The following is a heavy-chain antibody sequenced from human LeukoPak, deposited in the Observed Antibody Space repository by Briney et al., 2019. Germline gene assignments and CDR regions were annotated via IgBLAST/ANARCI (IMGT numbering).Heavy chain of an antibody. Sequence: GGSLRLSCAASGFTFSSYSMKWVRRAPGKGLEWVSSISSSSSYIYYADSVKGRFTISRDNAKNSLYLQMNSLRAEDTAVYYCAREHDYGDSADYWGQGTLVTVSS. J-gene: IGHJ4*02. D-gene: IGHD4-17*01. CDR1: GFTFSSYS. CDR2: ISSSSSYI. V-gene: IGHV3-21*01. CDR3: AREHDYGDSADY.